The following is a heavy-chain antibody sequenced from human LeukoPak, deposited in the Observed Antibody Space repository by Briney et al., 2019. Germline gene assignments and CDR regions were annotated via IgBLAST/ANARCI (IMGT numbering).Heavy chain of an antibody. CDR2: IYYSGST. CDR1: GGSFSGYY. D-gene: IGHD1-26*01. J-gene: IGHJ4*02. V-gene: IGHV4-34*01. CDR3: ARDGGKVGATGPFDF. Sequence: SETLSLTCAVYGGSFSGYYWSWIRQPPGKGVEGIGNIYYSGSTYYNPSLKSRVTISGDMSKNQFSLKLTSVTAADTAVYYCARDGGKVGATGPFDFWGQGTLVNVPS.